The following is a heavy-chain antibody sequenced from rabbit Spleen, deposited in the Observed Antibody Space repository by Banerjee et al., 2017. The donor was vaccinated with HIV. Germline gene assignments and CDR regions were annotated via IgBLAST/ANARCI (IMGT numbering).Heavy chain of an antibody. CDR3: ARDRDSGSVYQSYYFDL. J-gene: IGHJ4*01. V-gene: IGHV1S45*01. CDR2: IYTSSVNI. CDR1: GFSFSDRDG. Sequence: QEQLVESGGGLVQPEGSLTLTCKASGFSFSDRDGMCWVRLASGKGLECIACIYTSSVNIYYASWEKGRFTISKTSSTTVTLQITSLTAVDTATYFCARDRDSGSVYQSYYFDLWGPGTLVTVS. D-gene: IGHD1-1*01.